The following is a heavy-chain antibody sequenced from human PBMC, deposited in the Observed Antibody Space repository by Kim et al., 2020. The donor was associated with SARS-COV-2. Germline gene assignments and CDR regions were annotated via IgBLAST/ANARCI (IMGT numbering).Heavy chain of an antibody. CDR3: AKDLTFGGVIDIADAFDI. CDR2: ISGSGGST. D-gene: IGHD3-16*02. CDR1: GFTFSSYA. V-gene: IGHV3-23*01. J-gene: IGHJ3*02. Sequence: GGSLRLSCAASGFTFSSYAMSWVRQAPGKGLEWVSAISGSGGSTYYADSVKGRFTISRDNSKNTLYLQMNSLRAEDTAVYYCAKDLTFGGVIDIADAFDIWGQGTMVTVSS.